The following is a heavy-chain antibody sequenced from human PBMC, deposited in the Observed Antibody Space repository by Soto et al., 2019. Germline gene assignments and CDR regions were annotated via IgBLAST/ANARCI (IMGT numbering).Heavy chain of an antibody. CDR2: IRAYNGIA. Sequence: APVKVSCTSSGYTFTSIGISWVSQAPGHAGKGLGWIRAYNGIANYAQKLQGRVTMTTATSTSTAFMELRSLRSDDTAVFYCARNPYCGGVCHLVAHSFYLWGQGTMVTVSS. J-gene: IGHJ3*01. D-gene: IGHD2-21*02. CDR3: ARNPYCGGVCHLVAHSFYL. CDR1: GYTFTSIG. V-gene: IGHV1-18*01.